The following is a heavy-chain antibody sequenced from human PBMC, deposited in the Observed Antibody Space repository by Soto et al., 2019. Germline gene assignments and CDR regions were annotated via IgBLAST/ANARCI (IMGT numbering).Heavy chain of an antibody. V-gene: IGHV3-11*06. D-gene: IGHD6-19*01. Sequence: PGGSLRLSCAASGFTFSDYYMSWIRQAPGKGLEWVSYISSSSSYTNYADSVKGRFTISRDNAKNSLYLQMNSLRAEDTAVYYCASRAPWRAGTGDAFDIWGQGTMVTVSS. J-gene: IGHJ3*02. CDR1: GFTFSDYY. CDR2: ISSSSSYT. CDR3: ASRAPWRAGTGDAFDI.